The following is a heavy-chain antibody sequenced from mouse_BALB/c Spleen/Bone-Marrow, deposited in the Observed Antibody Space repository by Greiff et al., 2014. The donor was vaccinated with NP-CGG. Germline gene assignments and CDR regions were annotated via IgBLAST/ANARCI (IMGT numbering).Heavy chain of an antibody. V-gene: IGHV14-3*02. D-gene: IGHD1-1*01. CDR1: GFNIKDTY. CDR3: TRPSFYYGSSYWYFDV. J-gene: IGHJ1*01. Sequence: EVKLQESGSELVKPGASVKLSCAASGFNIKDTYMHWVKQRPEQGLEWIGRIDPANGDTKYDPKFQGKATITADTSSNTAYLQPSSLTSEDTAVYYCTRPSFYYGSSYWYFDVWGAGTTVTVSS. CDR2: IDPANGDT.